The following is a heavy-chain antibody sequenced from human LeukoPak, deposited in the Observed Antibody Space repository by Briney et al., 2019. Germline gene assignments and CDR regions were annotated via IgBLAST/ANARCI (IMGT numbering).Heavy chain of an antibody. D-gene: IGHD3-16*01. V-gene: IGHV4-59*01. Sequence: SETLSLTCNVSGDSINSVYYWGWIRPPPGKGLEWIGYIYYSGSTNYNPSLKSRVTISVDTSKNQFSLKLSSVTAADTAVYYCARGSGLIPDYWGQGTLVTVSS. CDR1: GDSINSVYY. J-gene: IGHJ4*02. CDR3: ARGSGLIPDY. CDR2: IYYSGST.